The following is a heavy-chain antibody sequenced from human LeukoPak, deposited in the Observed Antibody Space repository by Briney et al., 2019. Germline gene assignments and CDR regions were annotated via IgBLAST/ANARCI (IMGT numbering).Heavy chain of an antibody. CDR1: GGSISSSNYY. D-gene: IGHD2-15*01. CDR3: ANSGLNRFEY. CDR2: IYYTGST. Sequence: SETLSLTCIVSGGSISSSNYYWGWIRQPPGKGLEWIGTIYYTGSTYYNPSLKSRVTISVDTSKNQFSLKLSSVTAADTAVYYCANSGLNRFEYWGQGALVTVSS. J-gene: IGHJ4*02. V-gene: IGHV4-39*07.